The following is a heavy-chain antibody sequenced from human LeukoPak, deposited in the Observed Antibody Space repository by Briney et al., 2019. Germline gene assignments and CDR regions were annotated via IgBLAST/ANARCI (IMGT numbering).Heavy chain of an antibody. D-gene: IGHD1-14*01. Sequence: GGSLRLSCAASGFTFDDYAMHWVRQAPGKGLEWVSGISWNSGSIGYADSVKGRFTISRDNAKNSLYLQMNSLRAEDTAVYYCARDPDRRYWGQGTLVTVSS. CDR2: ISWNSGSI. CDR3: ARDPDRRY. J-gene: IGHJ4*02. CDR1: GFTFDDYA. V-gene: IGHV3-9*01.